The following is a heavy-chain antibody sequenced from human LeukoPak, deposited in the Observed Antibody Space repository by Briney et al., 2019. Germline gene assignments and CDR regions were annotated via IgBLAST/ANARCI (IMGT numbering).Heavy chain of an antibody. CDR3: TDSSGYYSHDAFDI. D-gene: IGHD3-22*01. CDR1: GGTFSSYA. Sequence: SVKVSCKASGGTFSSYAISWVRQAPGQGLEWMGGIIPIFGTANYAQKFQGRVTITTDESTSTAYMELSSLRSEDTAVYYCTDSSGYYSHDAFDIWGQGTMVTVSS. J-gene: IGHJ3*02. V-gene: IGHV1-69*05. CDR2: IIPIFGTA.